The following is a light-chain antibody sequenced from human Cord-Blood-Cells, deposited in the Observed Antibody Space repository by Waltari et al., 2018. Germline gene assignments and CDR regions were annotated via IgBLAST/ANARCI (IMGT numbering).Light chain of an antibody. Sequence: QSVLTQPPSASGTPGQRVTISCSGSSSNIGSNYVYWYQQLPGTAPNLLIYRNNPRPSGVPDRFSGSKSGTSASLAISGLRSEDEADYDCAAWDDSLSGPVFGGGTKLTVL. CDR3: AAWDDSLSGPV. CDR1: SSNIGSNY. V-gene: IGLV1-47*01. CDR2: RNN. J-gene: IGLJ3*02.